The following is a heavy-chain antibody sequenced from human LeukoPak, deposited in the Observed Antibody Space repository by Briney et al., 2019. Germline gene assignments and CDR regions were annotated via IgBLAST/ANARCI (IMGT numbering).Heavy chain of an antibody. CDR1: GDSITSSNW. J-gene: IGHJ1*01. V-gene: IGHV4-4*02. CDR3: ARHYYDSSGYLRAEYFQH. CDR2: IYHRGNI. Sequence: SGTLSLTCVVSGDSITSSNWWSWVRQSPGKGLEWLGEIYHRGNIDYNPSFKSRVTISVDKSKNQFSLKLSSVTAADTAVYYCARHYYDSSGYLRAEYFQHWGQGTLVTVSS. D-gene: IGHD3-22*01.